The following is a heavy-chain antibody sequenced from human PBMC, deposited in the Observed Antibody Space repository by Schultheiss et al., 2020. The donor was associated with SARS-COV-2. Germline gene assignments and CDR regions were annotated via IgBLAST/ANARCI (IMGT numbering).Heavy chain of an antibody. CDR2: ISYDGSNK. Sequence: GGSLRLSCAASGFTFSSYGMHWVRQAPGKGLEWVAVISYDGSNKYYADSVKGRFTISRDNSKNTLYLQMNSLRAEDTAVYYCARDFSGYDYYGMDVWGQGTTVTVSS. D-gene: IGHD1-26*01. CDR3: ARDFSGYDYYGMDV. J-gene: IGHJ6*02. V-gene: IGHV3-30*03. CDR1: GFTFSSYG.